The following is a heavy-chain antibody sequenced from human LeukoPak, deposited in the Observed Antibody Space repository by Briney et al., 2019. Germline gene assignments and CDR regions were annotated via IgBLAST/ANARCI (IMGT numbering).Heavy chain of an antibody. J-gene: IGHJ4*02. V-gene: IGHV5-51*01. D-gene: IGHD1-7*01. Sequence: GESLKISCKGSGYSFTTYWIGWVRQMPGKGLEWMGIIYPGDSDTRYSPSLQGQVTISVDKSITTAYLQWSSLKASDSAMYYCAREGTTGGYYDYWGQGTLVTVSS. CDR1: GYSFTTYW. CDR2: IYPGDSDT. CDR3: AREGTTGGYYDY.